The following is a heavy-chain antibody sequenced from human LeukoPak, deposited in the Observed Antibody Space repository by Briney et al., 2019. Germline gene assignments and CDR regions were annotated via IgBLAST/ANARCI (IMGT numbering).Heavy chain of an antibody. Sequence: GGSLRLSCAASGFTFSSYWMSWVRQAPGKGLEWVSGIIGGAGGTYYADSVKGRFTISRDNSKNTLYLQMNSLRAEDTAVYYCTHGSMYQLDYWGQGTLVTVSS. V-gene: IGHV3-23*01. D-gene: IGHD2-2*01. CDR3: THGSMYQLDY. CDR1: GFTFSSYW. CDR2: IIGGAGGT. J-gene: IGHJ4*02.